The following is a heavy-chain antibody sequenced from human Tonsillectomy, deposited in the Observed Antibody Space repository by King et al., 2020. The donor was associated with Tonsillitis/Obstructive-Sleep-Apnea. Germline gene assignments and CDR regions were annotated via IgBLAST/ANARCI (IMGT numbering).Heavy chain of an antibody. V-gene: IGHV3-7*03. Sequence: VQLVESGGGLAQSGGSLRLSCAASGFTFSSYWMSWVRQAPGKGLEWVANIKQDGSGKYYVDSVKGRFSITRDNAKNSVYLQMNSLRAEDTAVYYCARYGRTRFDYWSQGTLVTVSS. D-gene: IGHD3-10*01. CDR2: IKQDGSGK. CDR3: ARYGRTRFDY. CDR1: GFTFSSYW. J-gene: IGHJ4*02.